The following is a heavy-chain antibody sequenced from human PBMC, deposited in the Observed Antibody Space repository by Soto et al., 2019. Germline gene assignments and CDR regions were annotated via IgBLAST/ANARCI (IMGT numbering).Heavy chain of an antibody. Sequence: SETLSLTCTVSGGSISSYYWSWIRQPPGKGLEWIGEINHSGSTNYNPSLKSRVTISVDTSKNQFSLKLSSVTAADTAVYYCARTQTRRYCSGGSCYFNWFDLWGQGTLVTVSS. CDR3: ARTQTRRYCSGGSCYFNWFDL. CDR2: INHSGST. CDR1: GGSISSYY. D-gene: IGHD2-15*01. J-gene: IGHJ5*02. V-gene: IGHV4-34*01.